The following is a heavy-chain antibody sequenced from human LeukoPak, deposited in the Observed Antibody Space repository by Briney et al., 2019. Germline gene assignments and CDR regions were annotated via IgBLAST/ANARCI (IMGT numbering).Heavy chain of an antibody. CDR2: ITDSGVDT. D-gene: IGHD1-26*01. CDR3: AKGSRGSYHY. J-gene: IGHJ4*02. Sequence: GGSLRPSGAASGFTFNSDAMTWVRKAPEKGLEWVSSITDSGVDTYYADSVKGRFTISRDNSKNTLFLQMNSLRAEDTAVYYCAKGSRGSYHYWGQGTLVTVSS. V-gene: IGHV3-23*01. CDR1: GFTFNSDA.